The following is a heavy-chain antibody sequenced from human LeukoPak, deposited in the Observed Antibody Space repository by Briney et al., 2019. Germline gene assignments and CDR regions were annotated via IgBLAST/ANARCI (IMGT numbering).Heavy chain of an antibody. CDR2: FDPEDGET. Sequence: GASVTVSFKVSGYTLTELSMHWVRQAPGKGREWMGGFDPEDGETIYAQKFQGRVTMTEDTSTDTAYMELSSLRSEDTAVYYCATSWVTMVRGVIKSPNWFDPWGQGTLVTVSS. J-gene: IGHJ5*02. D-gene: IGHD3-10*01. V-gene: IGHV1-24*01. CDR3: ATSWVTMVRGVIKSPNWFDP. CDR1: GYTLTELS.